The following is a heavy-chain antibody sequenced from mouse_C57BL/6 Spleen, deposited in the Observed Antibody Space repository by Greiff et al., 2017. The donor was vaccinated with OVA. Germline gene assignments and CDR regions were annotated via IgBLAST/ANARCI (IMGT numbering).Heavy chain of an antibody. CDR3: ARLGWDVGYFDY. V-gene: IGHV1-18*01. Sequence: VQLKQSGPELVKPGASVKIPCKASGYTFTDYNMDWVKQSHGKSLEWIGDINPNNGGTIYNQKFKGKATLTVDKSSSTAYMELRSLTSEDTAVYYCARLGWDVGYFDYWGQGTTLTVSS. D-gene: IGHD4-1*01. CDR2: INPNNGGT. J-gene: IGHJ2*01. CDR1: GYTFTDYN.